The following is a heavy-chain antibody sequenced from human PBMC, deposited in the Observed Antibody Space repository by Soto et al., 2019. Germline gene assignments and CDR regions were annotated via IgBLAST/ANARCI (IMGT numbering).Heavy chain of an antibody. CDR2: IYPGDSDT. CDR1: GYSFTSYW. J-gene: IGHJ6*02. Sequence: GESLKISCKGSGYSFTSYWIGWVRQMPGKGLEWMGIIYPGDSDTRYSPSFQGQVTISADKSISTAYLQWSSLRSEDTAVYYCARDREDYGDLIYYYGMDVWGQGTTVTVSS. V-gene: IGHV5-51*01. D-gene: IGHD4-17*01. CDR3: ARDREDYGDLIYYYGMDV.